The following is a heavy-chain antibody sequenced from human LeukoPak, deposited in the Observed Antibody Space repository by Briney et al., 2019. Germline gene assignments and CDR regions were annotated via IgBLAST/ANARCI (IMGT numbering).Heavy chain of an antibody. CDR1: GGSISSYY. J-gene: IGHJ6*02. CDR3: ASTGSWYDYYYYYGMDV. Sequence: SETLSLTCTVSGGSISSYYWSWIRQPAGKGLEWIGRIYTSGSTNYNPSLKSRVTMSVDTSKNQFSLKLSSVTAADTAVYYCASTGSWYDYYYYYGMDVWGQGTTVTVSS. D-gene: IGHD6-13*01. CDR2: IYTSGST. V-gene: IGHV4-4*07.